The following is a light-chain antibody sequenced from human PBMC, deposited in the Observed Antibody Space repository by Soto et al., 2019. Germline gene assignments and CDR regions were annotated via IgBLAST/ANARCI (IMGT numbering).Light chain of an antibody. CDR1: QTISSW. J-gene: IGKJ1*01. V-gene: IGKV1-5*03. Sequence: DIQMTQSPSTLSGSVGDRVTITCRASQTISSWLAWYQQKPRRAPKLLIYKASTLKSGVPSRFSGSGSGTEFTLTISSLQPDDFATYYCQHYNSYSEAFGQATKMELK. CDR3: QHYNSYSEA. CDR2: KAS.